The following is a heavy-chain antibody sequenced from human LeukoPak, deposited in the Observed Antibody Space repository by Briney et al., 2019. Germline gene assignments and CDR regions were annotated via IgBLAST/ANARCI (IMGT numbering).Heavy chain of an antibody. CDR2: INGDGITT. CDR3: ARSWASSWYWFDY. D-gene: IGHD6-13*01. CDR1: EFTFRSYW. Sequence: EGSLRLSCAASEFTFRSYWMHLVRQAPRHELVSFSRINGDGITTAYADAVTGRFTISSDNAKNKLYLQMNSLRAEDTAVYYCARSWASSWYWFDYWGQGTLVTVSS. V-gene: IGHV3-74*01. J-gene: IGHJ4*02.